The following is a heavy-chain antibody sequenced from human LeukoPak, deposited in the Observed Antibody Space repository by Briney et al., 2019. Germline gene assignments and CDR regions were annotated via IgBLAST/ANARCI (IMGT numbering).Heavy chain of an antibody. Sequence: SVKVSCKASGGTFSSYAISWVRQAPGQGLEWMGRIIPIFGIANYAQKFQGRVTITADKSTSTAYMELSSLRSEDTAVYYCARDLLPYSSSSWFDPWGPGNPGHRLL. J-gene: IGHJ5*02. CDR1: GGTFSSYA. V-gene: IGHV1-69*04. CDR2: IIPIFGIA. D-gene: IGHD6-6*01. CDR3: ARDLLPYSSSSWFDP.